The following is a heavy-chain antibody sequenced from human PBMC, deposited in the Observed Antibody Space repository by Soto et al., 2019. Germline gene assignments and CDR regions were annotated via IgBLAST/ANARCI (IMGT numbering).Heavy chain of an antibody. CDR2: ISYSGNT. V-gene: IGHV4-59*01. Sequence: KASETQSLTCTISGDSSSSYYWSWIRQPPGKGLEWIGYISYSGNTNYNPSLKSRVTISIDTSKNQFSLKVTAVTAADTAVSYCAGLRGYRVTQIDYWVHGAQV. J-gene: IGHJ4*01. CDR1: GDSSSSYY. CDR3: AGLRGYRVTQIDY. D-gene: IGHD5-12*01.